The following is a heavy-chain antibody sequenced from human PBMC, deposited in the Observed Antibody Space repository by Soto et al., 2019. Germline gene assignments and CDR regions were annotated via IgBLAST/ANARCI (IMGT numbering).Heavy chain of an antibody. D-gene: IGHD3-10*01. CDR3: ASSIMVRGAFDY. J-gene: IGHJ4*02. Sequence: GGSLRLSCAASGFTFSSYSMNWVRQAPGKGLEWVSSISSSSSYIYYADSVKGRFTISRDNAKNSLYLQMNSLRAEDTAVYYCASSIMVRGAFDYWGQGTPVTVSS. CDR1: GFTFSSYS. V-gene: IGHV3-21*01. CDR2: ISSSSSYI.